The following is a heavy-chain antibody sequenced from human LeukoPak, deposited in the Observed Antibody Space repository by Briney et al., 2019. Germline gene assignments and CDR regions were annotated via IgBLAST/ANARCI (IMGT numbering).Heavy chain of an antibody. Sequence: GGSLRLSCAASGFTFSSYWMYWVRQAPGRGLVWVSRINSDGSITSYADLVKGRFTISRDNAKNTLYVQMNGLRAEDTAVYYCTRGGVDYWGQGTLVTVSS. CDR1: GFTFSSYW. V-gene: IGHV3-74*01. CDR3: TRGGVDY. J-gene: IGHJ4*02. CDR2: INSDGSIT.